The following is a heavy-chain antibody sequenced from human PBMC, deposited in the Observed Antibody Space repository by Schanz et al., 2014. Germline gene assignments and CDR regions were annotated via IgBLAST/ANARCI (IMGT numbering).Heavy chain of an antibody. V-gene: IGHV3-7*01. CDR3: ARGVRIDY. J-gene: IGHJ4*02. CDR1: GFIFSNSW. CDR2: IKQDGSEK. D-gene: IGHD3-3*01. Sequence: VQLVESGGGVVQPGRSLRLSCAASGFIFSNSWMSWVRQAPGKGLEWVANIKQDGSEKYYVDSVKGRFTISRDNAKNSLYLQMNSLTAEDTAVYYCARGVRIDYWGQGTLVTVAS.